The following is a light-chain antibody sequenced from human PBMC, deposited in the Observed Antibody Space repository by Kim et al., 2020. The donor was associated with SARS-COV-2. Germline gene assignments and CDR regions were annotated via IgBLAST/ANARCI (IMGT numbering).Light chain of an antibody. CDR3: QQYDTLPYS. CDR1: QGLSDH. Sequence: DIQMTQSPSSLSASVGDRVTITCQASQGLSDHLNWYQQKPGKAPNLLVYDASNLETGVPSRFSGSKSGTDFTLTITSLQPEDIATYYCQQYDTLPYSFGQGTKREIK. CDR2: DAS. V-gene: IGKV1-33*01. J-gene: IGKJ2*03.